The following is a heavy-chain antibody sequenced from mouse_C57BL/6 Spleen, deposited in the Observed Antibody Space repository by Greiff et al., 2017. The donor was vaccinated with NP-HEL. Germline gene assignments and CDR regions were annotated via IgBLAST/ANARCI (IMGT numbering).Heavy chain of an antibody. J-gene: IGHJ1*03. V-gene: IGHV1-80*01. CDR1: GYAFSSYW. CDR3: ARGGAYWYFDV. CDR2: IYPGDGDT. Sequence: VQLQQSGAELVKPGASVKISCKASGYAFSSYWMNWVKQRPGKGLEWIGQIYPGDGDTNYNGKFKGKATLTADKSSSTAYMQLSSLTSDDSAVYFCARGGAYWYFDVWGTGTTVTVSS.